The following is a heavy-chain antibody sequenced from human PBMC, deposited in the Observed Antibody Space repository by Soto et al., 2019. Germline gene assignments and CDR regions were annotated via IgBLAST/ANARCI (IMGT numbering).Heavy chain of an antibody. CDR2: IYYSGST. J-gene: IGHJ4*02. CDR1: GGSISSGGYY. V-gene: IGHV4-31*03. Sequence: SETLSLTCTVSGGSISSGGYYWSWIRQHPGKGLEWIGYIYYSGSTYYNPSLKSRVTISVDTSKNQFSLKLSSVTAADTAVYYCARGPMVRGVIIQVYRFDYWGQGTLVTVSS. CDR3: ARGPMVRGVIIQVYRFDY. D-gene: IGHD3-10*01.